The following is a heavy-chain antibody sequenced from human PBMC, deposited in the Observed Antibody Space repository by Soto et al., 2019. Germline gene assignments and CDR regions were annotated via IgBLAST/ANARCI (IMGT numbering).Heavy chain of an antibody. Sequence: QVQLVASGGGVVQPGRSLRLSCVASGFTFRTYGMHWVRQAPGKGLEWVALIWYDGDNKWYADSVKGRFTISRDNSNNTLHLEMNSLRAEDTAVYYCARDRGFGEHSDYWGQGTLVRVYS. CDR3: ARDRGFGEHSDY. CDR2: IWYDGDNK. J-gene: IGHJ4*02. D-gene: IGHD3-10*01. CDR1: GFTFRTYG. V-gene: IGHV3-33*01.